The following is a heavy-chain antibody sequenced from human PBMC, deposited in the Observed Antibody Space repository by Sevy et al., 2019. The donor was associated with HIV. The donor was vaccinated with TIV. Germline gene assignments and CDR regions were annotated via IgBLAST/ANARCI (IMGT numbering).Heavy chain of an antibody. CDR3: ARGRRPGIAVAGGTFDY. CDR2: IIPIFGTA. V-gene: IGHV1-69*06. J-gene: IGHJ4*02. D-gene: IGHD6-19*01. Sequence: ASVKVSCKASGGTFSSYAISWVRQAPGQGLEWMGGIIPIFGTANYAQKFQGRVTITADKSTSTAYLELSSLRSEDTAVYYCARGRRPGIAVAGGTFDYWGQGTLVTVSS. CDR1: GGTFSSYA.